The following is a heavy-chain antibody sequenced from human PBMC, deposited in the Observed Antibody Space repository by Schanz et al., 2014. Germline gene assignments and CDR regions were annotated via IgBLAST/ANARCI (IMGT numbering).Heavy chain of an antibody. CDR3: AKAADWTVTRFDP. J-gene: IGHJ5*02. CDR2: FDAHDGRA. CDR1: GFSFGNYG. D-gene: IGHD4-4*01. V-gene: IGHV3-23*01. Sequence: EVQLLESGGGLVQPGGSLRLSCEASGFSFGNYGMSWVRQAPGKGLEWVSGFDAHDGRAYYADSAKGRFTISRDNSKSTLYVEMNSLRVEDTAVYYCAKAADWTVTRFDPWGQGTLVTVSS.